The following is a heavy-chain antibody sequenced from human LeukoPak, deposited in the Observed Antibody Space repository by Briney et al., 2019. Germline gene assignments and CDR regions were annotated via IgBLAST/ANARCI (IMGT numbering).Heavy chain of an antibody. V-gene: IGHV3-21*04. CDR3: AREDHSNYEY. J-gene: IGHJ4*02. D-gene: IGHD4-11*01. CDR1: GFTFSSYS. Sequence: GGSLRLSCAASGFTFSSYSMNWVRQAPGKGLEWVSSISSSSSYIYYADSVKGRFTISRDNAKNSLYLQLDSLRAEDTAVYYCAREDHSNYEYWGQGALVTASS. CDR2: ISSSSSYI.